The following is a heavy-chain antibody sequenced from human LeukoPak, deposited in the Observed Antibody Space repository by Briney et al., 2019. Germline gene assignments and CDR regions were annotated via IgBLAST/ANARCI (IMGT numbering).Heavy chain of an antibody. D-gene: IGHD4-17*01. V-gene: IGHV3-23*01. CDR1: GFTFDNYA. CDR3: ARSPPTETAGYYLYFHL. J-gene: IGHJ2*01. Sequence: GSLRLSCAASGFTFDNYAMNWVRQAPGKGLEWVSTFRYRGGYTDYADSVKGRFTISRDSSKTTLFLQMNTLRAEDTAVYYCARSPPTETAGYYLYFHLWGRGTLVTVSS. CDR2: FRYRGGYT.